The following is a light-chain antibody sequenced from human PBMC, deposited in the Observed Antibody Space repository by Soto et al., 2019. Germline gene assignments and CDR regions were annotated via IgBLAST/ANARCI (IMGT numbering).Light chain of an antibody. Sequence: DIQMTQSPSSGSASVGDRVNITCRAILGISSWLARDQQKAGKAPKLLIYSSYSLQSGFPARFSGSGSGKDFTLTISSLPAEDLATYYCQKANSFPFTFGQGTKLEIK. V-gene: IGKV1-12*01. CDR3: QKANSFPFT. CDR1: LGISSW. CDR2: SSY. J-gene: IGKJ2*01.